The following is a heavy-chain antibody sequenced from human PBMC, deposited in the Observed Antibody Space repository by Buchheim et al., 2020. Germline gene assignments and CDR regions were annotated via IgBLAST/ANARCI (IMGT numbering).Heavy chain of an antibody. CDR1: GFTFSSYA. D-gene: IGHD3-3*01. Sequence: EVQLLESGGGLVQPGGSLRLSCAASGFTFSSYAMSWVRQAPGKGLEWVSAISGSGGSTYYADSVKGRFTIYSDNSKNTPYPQMNSLRAEDTAVYYCAKDSLIFGVVIAYYFDYWGQGTL. CDR2: ISGSGGST. CDR3: AKDSLIFGVVIAYYFDY. J-gene: IGHJ4*02. V-gene: IGHV3-23*01.